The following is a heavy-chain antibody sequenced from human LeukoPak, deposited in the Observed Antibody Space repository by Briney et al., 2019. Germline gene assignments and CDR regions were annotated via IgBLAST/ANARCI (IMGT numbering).Heavy chain of an antibody. D-gene: IGHD1-26*01. J-gene: IGHJ5*02. CDR2: IYYSGST. CDR3: ARAEWEPIGAWFDP. CDR1: GVSISSYY. Sequence: SETLSLTCTVSGVSISSYYWSWIRQPPGKGLEWIGYIYYSGSTNYNPSLKSRVTISVDTSKNQFSLKLSSVTAADTAVYYCARAEWEPIGAWFDPWGQGTLVTVSS. V-gene: IGHV4-59*01.